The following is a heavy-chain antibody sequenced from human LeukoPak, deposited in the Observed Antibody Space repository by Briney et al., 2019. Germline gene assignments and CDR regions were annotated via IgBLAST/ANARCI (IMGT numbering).Heavy chain of an antibody. Sequence: GGSLRLSCAADGFIFSTYGMHWVRQAPGKGLEGVAIIWYDGSNKNYVDSVKGRFTISRDNGKNTLYLQMNSLRAEDTAVYYCARVDTAMGSLDYWGQGILVTVSS. CDR2: IWYDGSNK. CDR1: GFIFSTYG. D-gene: IGHD5-18*01. V-gene: IGHV3-33*01. CDR3: ARVDTAMGSLDY. J-gene: IGHJ4*02.